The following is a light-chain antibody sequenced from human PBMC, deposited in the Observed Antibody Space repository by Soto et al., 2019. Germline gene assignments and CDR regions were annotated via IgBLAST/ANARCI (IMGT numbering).Light chain of an antibody. Sequence: DVQMTQSPSSLSASVGDRVTITCRASQGIGTDLGWYQLKPGRAPKCLIYAASSLQSGVPSGFSGSGSGTEFTLTISSLQPEHCATYYWQQYNSYPWTFGQGTKVEI. J-gene: IGKJ1*01. V-gene: IGKV1-17*01. CDR2: AAS. CDR1: QGIGTD. CDR3: QQYNSYPWT.